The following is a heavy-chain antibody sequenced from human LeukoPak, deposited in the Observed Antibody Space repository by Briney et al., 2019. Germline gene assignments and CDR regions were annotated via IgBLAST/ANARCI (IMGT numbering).Heavy chain of an antibody. CDR1: GYTLTDYH. J-gene: IGHJ4*02. Sequence: ASVTVSCKASGYTLTDYHMIWVRQAPGQGLEWMAWMKPNSGGINYAQEFQGRVTVTRDTSISTAYMELSSLRSDDTAIYYCARDPVDGYSHYDYWGQGTLVTVSS. CDR3: ARDPVDGYSHYDY. V-gene: IGHV1-2*02. D-gene: IGHD5-18*01. CDR2: MKPNSGGI.